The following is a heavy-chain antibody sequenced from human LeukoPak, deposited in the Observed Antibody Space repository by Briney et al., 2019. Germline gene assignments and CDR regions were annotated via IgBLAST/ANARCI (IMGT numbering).Heavy chain of an antibody. Sequence: SETLSLTCTVSGGSISSYYWSWIRQTPEKGLEWIGYIYYSGSTNYNPSLKSQVTISVDTSKNQFSLKLSSVTAADTAVYYCARGDYDSSGYLFDYWGQGTLVTVSS. J-gene: IGHJ4*02. D-gene: IGHD3-22*01. V-gene: IGHV4-59*01. CDR3: ARGDYDSSGYLFDY. CDR2: IYYSGST. CDR1: GGSISSYY.